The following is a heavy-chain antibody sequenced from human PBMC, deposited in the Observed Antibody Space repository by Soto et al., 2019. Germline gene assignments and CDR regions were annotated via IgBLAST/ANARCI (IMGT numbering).Heavy chain of an antibody. J-gene: IGHJ4*02. CDR2: ISYDGSD. Sequence: SLRLSCVASGFPFREFGMHWVRQAPGKGLEWVALISYDGSDYADSVKGRFTISRDDSRDTLFLHMDNLRPDDTGVYYCARRWNYCLEFWGQGTLVIVS. V-gene: IGHV3-33*05. CDR3: ARRWNYCLEF. D-gene: IGHD3-10*01. CDR1: GFPFREFG.